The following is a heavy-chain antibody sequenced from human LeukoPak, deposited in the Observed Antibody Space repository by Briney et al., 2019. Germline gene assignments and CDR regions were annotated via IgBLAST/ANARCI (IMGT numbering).Heavy chain of an antibody. J-gene: IGHJ4*02. D-gene: IGHD3-22*01. CDR1: GFTFSSYA. V-gene: IGHV3-23*01. CDR2: ISGSGSGT. Sequence: GGSLRLSCAASGFTFSSYAMTWVRQAPGKGLEWVSAISGSGSGTFYADSVKGRFTISRDNSKNTLYLQMNSLRAEDTAVYYCAKDLLPSYYYDSSGYYNWGQGTLVTVSS. CDR3: AKDLLPSYYYDSSGYYN.